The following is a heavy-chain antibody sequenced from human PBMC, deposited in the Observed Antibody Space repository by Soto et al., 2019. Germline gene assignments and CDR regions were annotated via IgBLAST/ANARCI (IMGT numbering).Heavy chain of an antibody. CDR3: ATYYFGSGSYYRFDT. CDR1: GYGCSFG. V-gene: IGHV1-18*01. J-gene: IGHJ4*02. CDR2: ISASDGSS. D-gene: IGHD3-10*01. Sequence: ASVKVSCKVSGYGCSFGFSWVRQAPGQGLEWMGWISASDGSSNSAQKFRPRIALTTDTSTNTAYMELLSLTSDDTAVYFCATYYFGSGSYYRFDTWGQGTLVTVSS.